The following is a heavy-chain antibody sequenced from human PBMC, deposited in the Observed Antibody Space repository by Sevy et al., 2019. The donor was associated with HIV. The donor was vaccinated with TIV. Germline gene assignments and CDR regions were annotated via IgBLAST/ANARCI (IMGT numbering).Heavy chain of an antibody. CDR1: GFTVSDKY. Sequence: GGSLRLSCAISGFTVSDKYIIWVRQAPGKGLEWVSVIFSSGSTYYADSAKGRFTISRDNSKNTVDLQMNSGRAEDTAVYYCVSLFLSYRSGWSHFDYWGQGTLVTVSS. V-gene: IGHV3-66*02. J-gene: IGHJ4*02. CDR3: VSLFLSYRSGWSHFDY. D-gene: IGHD6-19*01. CDR2: IFSSGST.